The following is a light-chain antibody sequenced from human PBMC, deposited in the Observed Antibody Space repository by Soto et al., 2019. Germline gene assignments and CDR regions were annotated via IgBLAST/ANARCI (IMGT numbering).Light chain of an antibody. CDR2: AAS. CDR3: QQSYSTLSWT. J-gene: IGKJ1*01. V-gene: IGKV1-39*01. Sequence: DVQMTQCPSSLSAYVENRVTITCRASQSISSYLNWYQQKPGKAPKLLIYAASSLQSGVPSRFSGSGSGTDFTLTISSLQPEDFATYYCQQSYSTLSWTFGQGTKVDI. CDR1: QSISSY.